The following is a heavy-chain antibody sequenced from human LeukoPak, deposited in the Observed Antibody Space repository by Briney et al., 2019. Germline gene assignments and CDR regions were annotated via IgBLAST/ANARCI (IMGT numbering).Heavy chain of an antibody. V-gene: IGHV4-38-2*02. CDR2: IYHSGST. D-gene: IGHD3-22*01. CDR1: GYSISSGYY. J-gene: IGHJ1*01. CDR3: ARVVQSTDSSGYFLPEYFQH. Sequence: SETLSLTCTVSGYSISSGYYWGWIRPPPGKGLEWIGSIYHSGSTYYNPSLKSRVTISVDTSKNQFSLKLSSVTAADTAIYYCARVVQSTDSSGYFLPEYFQHWGQGTLVTVSS.